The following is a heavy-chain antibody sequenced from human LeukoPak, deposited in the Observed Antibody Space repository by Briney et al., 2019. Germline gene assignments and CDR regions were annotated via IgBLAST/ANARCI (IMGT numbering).Heavy chain of an antibody. CDR2: IYSSGTT. CDR1: GFTVSTKY. Sequence: PGGSLRLSCAASGFTVSTKYMSWVRQAPGKGLEWVSLIYSSGTTYYADSVKGRFTISRDNSKNSLYLQMNSLRAEDTAVYYCARVGGVPAAHFDYWGQGTLVTASS. CDR3: ARVGGVPAAHFDY. D-gene: IGHD2-2*01. J-gene: IGHJ4*02. V-gene: IGHV3-53*01.